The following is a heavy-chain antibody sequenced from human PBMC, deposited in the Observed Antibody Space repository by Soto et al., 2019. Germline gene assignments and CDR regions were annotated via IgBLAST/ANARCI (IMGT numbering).Heavy chain of an antibody. J-gene: IGHJ4*01. D-gene: IGHD6-19*01. CDR1: GYMFTKSA. CDR2: ISGDSGNT. V-gene: IGHV1-3*01. CDR3: ARDGVAAGNINFDY. Sequence: GASVKVSCKASGYMFTKSAMHWVRQAPGQRLEWMGWISGDSGNTKYSPKLQDRVTITRDTSASTAYMKLSSLRSEDTALYYCARDGVAAGNINFDYWGQGTLVTVSS.